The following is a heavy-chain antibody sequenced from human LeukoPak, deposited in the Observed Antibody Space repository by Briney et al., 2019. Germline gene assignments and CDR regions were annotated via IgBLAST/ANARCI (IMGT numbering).Heavy chain of an antibody. CDR1: GGSISSSSYY. J-gene: IGHJ3*02. CDR3: ARQTDYYDSSGYYIDAFDI. D-gene: IGHD3-22*01. Sequence: PSETLSLTCTVSGGSISSSSYYWGWIRQPPGKGLEWIGSIYYSGSTYYNPSLKSRVTKSVDTSKNQFSLKLSSVTAADTAVYYCARQTDYYDSSGYYIDAFDIWGQGTMVTVSS. CDR2: IYYSGST. V-gene: IGHV4-39*01.